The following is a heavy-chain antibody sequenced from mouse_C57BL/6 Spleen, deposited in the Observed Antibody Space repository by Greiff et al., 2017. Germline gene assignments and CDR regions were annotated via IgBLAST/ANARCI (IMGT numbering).Heavy chain of an antibody. D-gene: IGHD1-1*01. CDR1: GYSFTDYY. V-gene: IGHV1-39*01. CDR2: LNTNYGTT. Sequence: EVQLQQSGPELVKPGASVKISCKASGYSFTDYYMNWVKQSNGKSLGWIGVLNTNYGTTSYNPKFKGKATLTVDQSASTAYMQLNSLTSVDSAVYYCASCGYYYGSSLDYWGQGTTLTVSS. J-gene: IGHJ2*01. CDR3: ASCGYYYGSSLDY.